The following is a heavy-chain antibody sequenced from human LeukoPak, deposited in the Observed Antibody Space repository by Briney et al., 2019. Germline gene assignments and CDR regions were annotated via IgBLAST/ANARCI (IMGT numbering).Heavy chain of an antibody. CDR2: ISSSGSTI. V-gene: IGHV3-48*03. J-gene: IGHJ4*02. Sequence: PGGSLRLSCGASGFTFSSYEMNWVRQAPGKGLEWVSYISSSGSTIYYADSVKGRFTISRDNAKNSLYLQVNSLRAEDTAVYYCARPTIAAAGNFEYWGQGTLVTVSS. D-gene: IGHD6-13*01. CDR3: ARPTIAAAGNFEY. CDR1: GFTFSSYE.